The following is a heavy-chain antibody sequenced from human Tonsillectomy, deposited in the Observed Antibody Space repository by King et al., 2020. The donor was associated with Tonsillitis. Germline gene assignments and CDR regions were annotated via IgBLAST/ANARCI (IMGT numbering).Heavy chain of an antibody. CDR1: GFTFSSYS. D-gene: IGHD5-18*01. CDR2: ISSSSSTI. J-gene: IGHJ6*02. V-gene: IGHV3-48*02. Sequence: VQLVESGGGLVQPGGSLRLSCAASGFTFSSYSMNWVRQAPGKGLEWVSYISSSSSTIYYADSVKGRFTISRDNAKNSLYLQMNSLRDEDTAVYYCAREYSYSSYYYYGMDVWGQGTTVTVSS. CDR3: AREYSYSSYYYYGMDV.